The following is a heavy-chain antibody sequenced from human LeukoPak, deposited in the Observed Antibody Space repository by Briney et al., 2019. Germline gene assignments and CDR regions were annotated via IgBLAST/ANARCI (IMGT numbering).Heavy chain of an antibody. J-gene: IGHJ4*02. CDR3: ARDGGYCSGGSCYPLDYFDY. V-gene: IGHV3-33*01. CDR2: IWYDGSNK. D-gene: IGHD2-15*01. Sequence: PGRSLRLSCAASGFTFSSYGMHWVRQAPGKGLEWVAVIWYDGSNKYYADSVKGRFTISRDNSKNTLYLQMNSLRAEDTAVYYCARDGGYCSGGSCYPLDYFDYWGQGTLVTVSS. CDR1: GFTFSSYG.